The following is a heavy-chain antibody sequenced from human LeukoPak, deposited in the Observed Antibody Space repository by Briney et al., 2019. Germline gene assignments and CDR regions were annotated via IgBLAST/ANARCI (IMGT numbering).Heavy chain of an antibody. D-gene: IGHD3-3*01. J-gene: IGHJ3*02. CDR2: IYYSGST. CDR3: ARIGRSGPLDAFDI. Sequence: PSQTLSLTCTVSGGSISSGDYYWSWIRQPPGKGLEWIGYIYYSGSTYYNPSLKSRVTISLDTSKNQFSLKLSSVTAADTAVYYCARIGRSGPLDAFDIWGQGTMVTVSS. V-gene: IGHV4-30-4*08. CDR1: GGSISSGDYY.